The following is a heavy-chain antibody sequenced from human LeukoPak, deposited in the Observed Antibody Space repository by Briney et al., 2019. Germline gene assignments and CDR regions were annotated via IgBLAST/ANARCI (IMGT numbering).Heavy chain of an antibody. D-gene: IGHD1-1*01. CDR3: ARTTEAHSRRTRYYDYYMDV. J-gene: IGHJ6*03. Sequence: SETLSLTCTVSGGSISSSSYYWGWIRQPPGKGLEWIGSIYYSGSTNYNPSLKSRVTISVDTSKNQFSLKLSSVTAADTAVYYCARTTEAHSRRTRYYDYYMDVWGKGTTVTVSS. V-gene: IGHV4-39*07. CDR1: GGSISSSSYY. CDR2: IYYSGST.